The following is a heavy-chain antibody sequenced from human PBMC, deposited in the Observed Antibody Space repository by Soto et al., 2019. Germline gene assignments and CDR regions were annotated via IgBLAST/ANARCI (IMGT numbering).Heavy chain of an antibody. CDR3: ARGRIVVVTADGMDV. V-gene: IGHV1-8*01. CDR2: MNPNSGNT. CDR1: GYTFTSYD. D-gene: IGHD2-21*02. Sequence: PSVKVSCKASGYTFTSYDINWVRQATGQGLEWMGWMNPNSGNTGYAQKFQGRVTMTRNTSISTAYMELSSLRSEDTAVYYCARGRIVVVTADGMDVWGQGTTVTVSS. J-gene: IGHJ6*02.